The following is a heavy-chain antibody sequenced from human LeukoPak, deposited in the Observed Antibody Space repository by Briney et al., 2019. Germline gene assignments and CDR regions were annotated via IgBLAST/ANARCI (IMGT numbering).Heavy chain of an antibody. Sequence: ASVKVSCKASGYTFTGYYMHWVRQAPGQGLEWMGWINPNSGGTNYAQKFLGRVTMTRDTSISTAYMELSRLRSDDTAVYYCARVKEYRGYLFGYWGQGTLVTVSS. V-gene: IGHV1-2*02. CDR3: ARVKEYRGYLFGY. J-gene: IGHJ4*02. CDR2: INPNSGGT. CDR1: GYTFTGYY. D-gene: IGHD2-2*03.